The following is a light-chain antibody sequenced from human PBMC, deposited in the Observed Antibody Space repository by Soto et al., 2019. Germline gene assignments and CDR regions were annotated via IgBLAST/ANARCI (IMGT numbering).Light chain of an antibody. CDR3: SSYTTSNTRQLV. CDR2: DVS. CDR1: SSDVGGYNY. Sequence: QSALTQPASVSGSPGQSITISCTGTSSDVGGYNYVSWYQHHPGKAPKLIIYDVSNRPSGVSNRFSGSKSGNTASLTISGLQPEDEADYYCSSYTTSNTRQLVFGTGTKATVL. J-gene: IGLJ1*01. V-gene: IGLV2-14*03.